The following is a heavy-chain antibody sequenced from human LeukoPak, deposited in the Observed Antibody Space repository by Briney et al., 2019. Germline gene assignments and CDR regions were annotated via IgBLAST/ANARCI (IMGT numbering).Heavy chain of an antibody. CDR1: GYTFTGYY. J-gene: IGHJ3*02. D-gene: IGHD3-3*01. CDR3: ARSDFWSSYDAFDI. V-gene: IGHV1-18*04. Sequence: ASVKVSCKASGYTFTGYYMHWVRQAPGQGLEWMGWISAYNGNTNYAQKLQGRVTMTTDTSTSTAYMELRSLRSDDTAVYYCARSDFWSSYDAFDIWGQGTMVTVSS. CDR2: ISAYNGNT.